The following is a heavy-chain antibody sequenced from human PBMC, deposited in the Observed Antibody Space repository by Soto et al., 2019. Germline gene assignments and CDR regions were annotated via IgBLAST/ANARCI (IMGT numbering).Heavy chain of an antibody. D-gene: IGHD2-2*01. CDR3: GRAYCSPTSCYHHGGPQYIDFYGMDV. V-gene: IGHV3-30*04. J-gene: IGHJ6*02. CDR1: GFTFSGYA. CDR2: LSFHGRDE. Sequence: GGSLRLSCAASGFTFSGYAFHWVRQAPGKGLEWVALLSFHGRDESYVDSVRGRFTITRDNSMNTVFLQMNSLRVDDAAVYYCGRAYCSPTSCYHHGGPQYIDFYGMDVWGQGTAVTVSS.